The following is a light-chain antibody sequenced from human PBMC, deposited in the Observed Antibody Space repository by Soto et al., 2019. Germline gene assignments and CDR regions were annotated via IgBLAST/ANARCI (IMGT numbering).Light chain of an antibody. CDR1: QSISSW. CDR3: QQYENLPT. CDR2: DAS. Sequence: IHMTQSPSTLSASVGDRVTITCRASQSISSWLAWYQQKPGRAPKLLIYDASNLEAGVPSRFRGSGSGTDFTFTISRLQPEDIATYYCQQYENLPTFGQGTRLEIK. V-gene: IGKV1-33*01. J-gene: IGKJ5*01.